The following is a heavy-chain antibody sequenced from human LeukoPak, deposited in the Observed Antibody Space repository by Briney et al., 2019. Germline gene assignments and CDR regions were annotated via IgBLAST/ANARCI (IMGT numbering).Heavy chain of an antibody. J-gene: IGHJ4*02. D-gene: IGHD3-22*01. CDR1: GYTFNYW. V-gene: IGHV5-51*01. Sequence: GESLKISCKGSGYTFNYWIGWVRQMPGKGLEWMGIIYPGDSNTRYSPSFQGQVTISADKSINTAYLQWSGLKASDTAMYYCTRRDYYDKYYFDYWGQGTLVTVSS. CDR3: TRRDYYDKYYFDY. CDR2: IYPGDSNT.